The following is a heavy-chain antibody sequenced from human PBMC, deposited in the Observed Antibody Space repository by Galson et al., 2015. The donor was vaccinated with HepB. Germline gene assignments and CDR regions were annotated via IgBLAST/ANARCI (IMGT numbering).Heavy chain of an antibody. CDR1: GYTFTSYG. CDR2: IRAYNGNT. J-gene: IGHJ3*02. D-gene: IGHD6-13*01. V-gene: IGHV1-18*01. CDR3: ARGIAAAGQALDI. Sequence: SVKVSCKASGYTFTSYGIIWARQAPGQGLEWVGGIRAYNGNTNYAQKLQGRVTMTTDTCTSTAYMEVRSVRSVDTAVYYCARGIAAAGQALDIWGQWTMVTVSS.